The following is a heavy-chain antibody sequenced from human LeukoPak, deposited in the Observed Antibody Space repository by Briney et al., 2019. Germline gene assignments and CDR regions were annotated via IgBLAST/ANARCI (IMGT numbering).Heavy chain of an antibody. D-gene: IGHD1-26*01. J-gene: IGHJ4*02. CDR1: GFTFSSYG. CDR2: IWYDGSNK. V-gene: IGHV3-33*01. CDR3: ARDRGVGATTPLGY. Sequence: PGGSLRLSWAASGFTFSSYGMHWVSQAPGKGLEWVAVIWYDGSNKYYADSVKGRFTISRDNSKNTLYLQMNSLRAEDTAVYYCARDRGVGATTPLGYWGQGTLVTVSS.